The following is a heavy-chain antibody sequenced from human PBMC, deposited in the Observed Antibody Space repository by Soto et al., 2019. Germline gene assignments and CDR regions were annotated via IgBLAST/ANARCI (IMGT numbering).Heavy chain of an antibody. CDR3: VHGGFGEFGDY. CDR2: IIPIFGTA. Sequence: QVQLVESGGGVVQPGRSLRLSCAASGFTFSSYAISWVRQAPGQGLEWMGGIIPIFGTANYAQKFQGRVTITADKSTSTAYMELSSLRSEDTAVYYCVHGGFGEFGDYWGQGTLVTVSS. J-gene: IGHJ4*02. CDR1: GFTFSSYA. V-gene: IGHV1-69*06. D-gene: IGHD3-10*01.